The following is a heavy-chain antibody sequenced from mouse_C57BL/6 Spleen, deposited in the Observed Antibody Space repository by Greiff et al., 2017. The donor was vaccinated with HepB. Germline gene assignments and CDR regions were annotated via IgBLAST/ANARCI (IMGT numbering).Heavy chain of an antibody. Sequence: VKLQQSGPELVKPGASVKISCKASGYAFSSSWMNWVKQRPGKGLEWIGRIYPGDGDTNYNGKFKGKATLTADKSSSTAYMQLSSLTSEDSAVYFCARVRGDGYYAMDYWGQGTSVTVSS. CDR2: IYPGDGDT. J-gene: IGHJ4*01. CDR1: GYAFSSSW. CDR3: ARVRGDGYYAMDY. D-gene: IGHD2-3*01. V-gene: IGHV1-82*01.